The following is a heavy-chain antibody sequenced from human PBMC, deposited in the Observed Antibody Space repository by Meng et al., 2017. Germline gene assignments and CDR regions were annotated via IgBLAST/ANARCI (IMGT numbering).Heavy chain of an antibody. Sequence: GESLKISCAASGFTFSSYAMHWVRQAPGKGLEWVAVISYDGSNKYYADSVKGRFTISRDNSKNTLYLQMNSLRAEDTAVYYCARDGYYDRPENDYWGQGTLVTVSS. V-gene: IGHV3-30*04. D-gene: IGHD3-22*01. CDR2: ISYDGSNK. CDR3: ARDGYYDRPENDY. J-gene: IGHJ4*02. CDR1: GFTFSSYA.